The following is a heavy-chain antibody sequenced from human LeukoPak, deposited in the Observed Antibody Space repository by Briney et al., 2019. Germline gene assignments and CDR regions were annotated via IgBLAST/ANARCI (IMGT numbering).Heavy chain of an antibody. V-gene: IGHV3-21*01. CDR2: ISSSGSYI. Sequence: GGSLGLSCAASGFTFSSYSMNWVRQAPGKGLEWVSSISSSGSYIYYADSVKGRFTISRDNAKNSLYLQMNSLRAEDTAVYYCARDGCGSGSCYGMDVWGQGTTVTVSS. CDR1: GFTFSSYS. D-gene: IGHD3-10*01. CDR3: ARDGCGSGSCYGMDV. J-gene: IGHJ6*02.